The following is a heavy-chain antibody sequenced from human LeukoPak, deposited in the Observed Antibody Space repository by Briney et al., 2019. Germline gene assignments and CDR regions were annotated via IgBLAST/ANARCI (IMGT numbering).Heavy chain of an antibody. CDR1: GGSISSYY. CDR3: ARGGRVLRFLEWLHQALYYFDY. Sequence: SETLSLTCTVSGGSISSYYWSWIRQPPGKGLEWIGYIYYSGSTNYNPSLKSRVTISVDTSKNQFSLKLSSVTAADTAVYYCARGGRVLRFLEWLHQALYYFDYWGQGTLVTVSS. D-gene: IGHD3-3*01. J-gene: IGHJ4*02. CDR2: IYYSGST. V-gene: IGHV4-59*08.